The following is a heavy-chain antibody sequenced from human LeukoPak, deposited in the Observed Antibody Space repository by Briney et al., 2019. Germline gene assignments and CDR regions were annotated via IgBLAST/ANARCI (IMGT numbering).Heavy chain of an antibody. Sequence: GGSLRLSCAASGFTLSSQAVSWVRQAPGKGLEWVSAISASGGSTYYADSVKGRFTISRDSSKNTLYLQMNSLRAEDTAVYFCAAYDPVDCWGQGTLVTVSS. D-gene: IGHD5-12*01. CDR3: AAYDPVDC. V-gene: IGHV3-23*01. CDR1: GFTLSSQA. CDR2: ISASGGST. J-gene: IGHJ4*02.